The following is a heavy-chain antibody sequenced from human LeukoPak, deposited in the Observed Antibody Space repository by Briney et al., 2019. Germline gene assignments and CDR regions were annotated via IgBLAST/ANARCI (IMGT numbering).Heavy chain of an antibody. V-gene: IGHV4-34*01. Sequence: SETLSLTGAGYGGTFSGYYWSWIRRPPGKGLEWIGEINHSGSTNYNPSLKSRVTISVDTSKNQFSLKLSSVTAADTAVYYCARGPIAAAEDYWGQGTLVTVSS. CDR3: ARGPIAAAEDY. D-gene: IGHD6-13*01. CDR1: GGTFSGYY. J-gene: IGHJ4*02. CDR2: INHSGST.